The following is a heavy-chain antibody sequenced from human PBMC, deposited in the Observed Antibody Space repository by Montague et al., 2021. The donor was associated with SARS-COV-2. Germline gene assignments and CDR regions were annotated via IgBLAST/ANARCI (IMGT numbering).Heavy chain of an antibody. CDR2: IYYSGST. V-gene: IGHV4-59*01. CDR3: ASQVPDFWSGIDY. J-gene: IGHJ4*02. D-gene: IGHD3-3*01. CDR1: GGFISSYY. Sequence: SETLSLTCTVSGGFISSYYWSWIRQPPGKGLEWIGYIYYSGSTNYSPSLKSRVTISVDTSKNQFSLKLSSVTAADTAVYYCASQVPDFWSGIDYWGQGTLVTVSS.